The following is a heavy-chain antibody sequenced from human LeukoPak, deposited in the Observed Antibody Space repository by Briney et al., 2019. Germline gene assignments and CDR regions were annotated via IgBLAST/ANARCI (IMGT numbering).Heavy chain of an antibody. J-gene: IGHJ3*02. CDR3: ATLAELINAFDI. D-gene: IGHD3-10*01. V-gene: IGHV3-23*01. CDR2: ISGSGGST. Sequence: PGGSLRLSCAASGFTFSSYAMSWVRQAPGKGLEWVSAISGSGGSTYYADSVKGRFTISRDNSKNSLYLQMNSLRAEDTALYYCATLAELINAFDIWGQGTMVTVSS. CDR1: GFTFSSYA.